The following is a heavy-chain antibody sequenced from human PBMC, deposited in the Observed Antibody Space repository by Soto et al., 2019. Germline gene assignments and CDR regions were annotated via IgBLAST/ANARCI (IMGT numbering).Heavy chain of an antibody. CDR3: ASLNYDFWSGYSHYAEYFQH. CDR1: GFSLTRYC. D-gene: IGHD3-3*01. J-gene: IGHJ1*01. Sequence: SETRSLPSAFTGFSLTRYCGSWIRQPPGKGLKRVGYIYYSGSTNNNPSLKSRVTISVDTSKNQFSLKLSSVTAADTAVYYCASLNYDFWSGYSHYAEYFQHWGQGNLVNVSA. CDR2: IYYSGST. V-gene: IGHV4-59*01.